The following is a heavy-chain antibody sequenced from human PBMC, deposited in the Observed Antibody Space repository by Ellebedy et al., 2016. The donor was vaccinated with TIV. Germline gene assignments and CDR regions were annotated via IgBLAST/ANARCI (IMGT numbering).Heavy chain of an antibody. J-gene: IGHJ4*02. D-gene: IGHD7-27*01. V-gene: IGHV3-21*01. Sequence: PGGSLRLSCVASGFSFNTSSMNWVRQAPGKGLEWVASISSRSSYIYYADSVKGRFSISRDNVENSLFLQMGRLRAEETAIYYCERDNDGDGFDYWGQGTLVTVSS. CDR2: ISSRSSYI. CDR3: ERDNDGDGFDY. CDR1: GFSFNTSS.